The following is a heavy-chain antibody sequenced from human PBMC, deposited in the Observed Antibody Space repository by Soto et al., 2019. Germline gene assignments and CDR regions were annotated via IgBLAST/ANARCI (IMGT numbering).Heavy chain of an antibody. J-gene: IGHJ3*02. CDR1: GGTFSSYA. Sequence: SVKVSCKASGGTFSSYAISWVRQAPGQGLEWMGGIIPIFGTANYAQKFQGRVTITADKSTSTAYMELSSLRSEDTAVYYCASFGEPYYYDSSGYSAFDIWGQGTMVTVSS. CDR3: ASFGEPYYYDSSGYSAFDI. D-gene: IGHD3-22*01. V-gene: IGHV1-69*06. CDR2: IIPIFGTA.